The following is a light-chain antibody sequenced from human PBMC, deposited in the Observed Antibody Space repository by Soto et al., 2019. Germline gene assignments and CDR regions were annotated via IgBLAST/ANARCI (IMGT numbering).Light chain of an antibody. J-gene: IGKJ1*01. CDR1: QSFSSSY. CDR2: GAS. Sequence: EIMLSQSPGTVSLSPGERATLSCRASQSFSSSYLAWYQQKPGQAPRLLIYGASSRATGIPDRFSGSGSGTDFTLTISRLEPEDFAVYYCQQYGSSPTFGQRTKVDTK. CDR3: QQYGSSPT. V-gene: IGKV3-20*01.